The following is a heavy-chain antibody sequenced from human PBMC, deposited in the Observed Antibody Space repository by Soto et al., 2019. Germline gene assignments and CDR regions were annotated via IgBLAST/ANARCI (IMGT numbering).Heavy chain of an antibody. CDR1: GGSLGSYY. CDR3: ARDGDGRMTKNPYYYTGMDV. CDR2: VFYAGRS. V-gene: IGHV4-59*01. D-gene: IGHD3-3*01. Sequence: PSENLSLTFTVSGGSLGSYYWSSICHSPGKILERISYVFYAGRSNYNASLKSRVSISLDTSNYQFSLKLSSVTAADTAVYYCARDGDGRMTKNPYYYTGMDVWGPGTTVTDSS. J-gene: IGHJ6*02.